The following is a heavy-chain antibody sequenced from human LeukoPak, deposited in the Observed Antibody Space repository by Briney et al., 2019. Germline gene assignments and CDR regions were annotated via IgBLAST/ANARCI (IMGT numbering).Heavy chain of an antibody. CDR1: GFTFSSYD. J-gene: IGHJ4*02. Sequence: GGSLRLSCAASGFTFSSYDMNWVRQAPGKGLEWVSYVSGSSSTIFYADSVKGRFTISRDNAKNSVYLQVNSLRAEDTAVYYCAREVTAVDYWGQGTLVTVFS. V-gene: IGHV3-48*01. CDR2: VSGSSSTI. D-gene: IGHD2-21*02. CDR3: AREVTAVDY.